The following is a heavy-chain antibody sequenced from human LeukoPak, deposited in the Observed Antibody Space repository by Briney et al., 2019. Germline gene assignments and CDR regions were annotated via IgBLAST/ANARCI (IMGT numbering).Heavy chain of an antibody. V-gene: IGHV4-34*01. CDR3: ARATYYYGSGSYYKSDYFDY. CDR1: GGSFSGYY. J-gene: IGHJ4*02. CDR2: IKHSGST. Sequence: SETLSLTCAVYGGSFSGYYWSWIRQPPGKGLEWIGEIKHSGSTNYNPSLKSRVTISVDTSKNQFSLKLSSVTAADTAVYYCARATYYYGSGSYYKSDYFDYWGQGTLVTVSS. D-gene: IGHD3-10*01.